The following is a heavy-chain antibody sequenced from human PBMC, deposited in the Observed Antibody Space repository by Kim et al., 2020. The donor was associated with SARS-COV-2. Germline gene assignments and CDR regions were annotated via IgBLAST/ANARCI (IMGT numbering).Heavy chain of an antibody. V-gene: IGHV3-23*01. D-gene: IGHD1-26*01. J-gene: IGHJ6*02. CDR2: ISGSGGST. Sequence: GGSLRLSCAASGFTFSSYAMSWVRQAPGKGLEWVSAISGSGGSTYYADSVKGRFTISRDNSKNTLYLQMNSLRAEDTAVYYCAKSVRATGNYYYGMDVWGQGTTVTVSS. CDR3: AKSVRATGNYYYGMDV. CDR1: GFTFSSYA.